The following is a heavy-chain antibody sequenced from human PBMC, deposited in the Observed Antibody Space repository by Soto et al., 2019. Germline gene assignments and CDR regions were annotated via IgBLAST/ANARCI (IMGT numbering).Heavy chain of an antibody. Sequence: GGSLRLSCAAPGFTFSSYAMHWVRQAPGKGLEWVAVISYDGSNKYYADSVKGRFTISRDNSKNTLYLQMNSLRAEDTAVYYCARDLPHADSGYDDVNGSPWGQGTLVTVSS. J-gene: IGHJ5*02. CDR2: ISYDGSNK. V-gene: IGHV3-30-3*01. D-gene: IGHD5-12*01. CDR3: ARDLPHADSGYDDVNGSP. CDR1: GFTFSSYA.